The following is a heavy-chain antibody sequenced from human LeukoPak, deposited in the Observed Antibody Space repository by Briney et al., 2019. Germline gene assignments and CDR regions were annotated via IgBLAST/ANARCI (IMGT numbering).Heavy chain of an antibody. D-gene: IGHD6-19*01. CDR3: ARGTYSSGRCDVFDI. Sequence: GGSLRLSCAASGFTVSRYYMNWVRQAPGKGLEWVSVIYSGGSTYYADSVKGRFTISRDNSENTVYLQINSLRPEDTAVYYCARGTYSSGRCDVFDIWGQGTMVTVSS. V-gene: IGHV3-66*02. J-gene: IGHJ3*02. CDR1: GFTVSRYY. CDR2: IYSGGST.